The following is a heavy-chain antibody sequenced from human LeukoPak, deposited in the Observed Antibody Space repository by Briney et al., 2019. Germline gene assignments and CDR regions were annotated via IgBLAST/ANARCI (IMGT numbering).Heavy chain of an antibody. CDR3: ARDPGGPYYYDSSGPDY. Sequence: GGSLRLSCAASGFIFSDYYMSWIRQAPGKGLVWVSRISSDGSRTNYADSVKGRFTISRDNAKNTLYLQMNGLRAEDTAVYYCARDPGGPYYYDSSGPDYWGQGTLVTVSS. CDR2: ISSDGSRT. V-gene: IGHV3-74*01. J-gene: IGHJ4*02. D-gene: IGHD3-22*01. CDR1: GFIFSDYY.